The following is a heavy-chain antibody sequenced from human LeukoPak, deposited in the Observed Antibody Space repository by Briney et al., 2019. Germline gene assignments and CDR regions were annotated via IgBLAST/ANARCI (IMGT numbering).Heavy chain of an antibody. CDR3: ARVRNADYDILTGYFDY. V-gene: IGHV4-31*03. D-gene: IGHD3-9*01. J-gene: IGHJ4*02. Sequence: SETLSLTCTVSGGSISSGGYYWSWIRQHPGKGLEWIGYIYYSGSTYYNPSLKSRVTISVDTSKNQLSLKLSSVTAADTAVYYCARVRNADYDILTGYFDYWGQGTLVTVSS. CDR1: GGSISSGGYY. CDR2: IYYSGST.